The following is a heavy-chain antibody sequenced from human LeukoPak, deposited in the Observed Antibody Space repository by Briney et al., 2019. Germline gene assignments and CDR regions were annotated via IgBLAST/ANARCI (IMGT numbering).Heavy chain of an antibody. J-gene: IGHJ5*02. V-gene: IGHV1-46*01. Sequence: ASVKLSCTSSGYTFTSCYKHWVRNPPGQGLEWMGIINPSGSSTSYAQKFQSRVTMTRDTSTNTVYMELSSLRSEDTAVYYCAREGDVDTATWHWFDPWGQGTLVTVSS. CDR1: GYTFTSCY. CDR2: INPSGSST. D-gene: IGHD5-18*01. CDR3: AREGDVDTATWHWFDP.